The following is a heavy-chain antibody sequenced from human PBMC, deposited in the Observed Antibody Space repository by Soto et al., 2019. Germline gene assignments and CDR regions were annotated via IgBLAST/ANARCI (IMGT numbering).Heavy chain of an antibody. CDR1: GGSINSFY. J-gene: IGHJ4*02. CDR2: ISYTGST. D-gene: IGHD3-10*01. Sequence: PSETLSLTCSVSGGSINSFYWSWVRQPPGKGLEWIGYISYTGSTVYSPSLKSRMTISLDTSKAQLSLRLSSVTAADTALYYCARVKYGSGSWIHTFDYWGQGAPATLS. CDR3: ARVKYGSGSWIHTFDY. V-gene: IGHV4-59*01.